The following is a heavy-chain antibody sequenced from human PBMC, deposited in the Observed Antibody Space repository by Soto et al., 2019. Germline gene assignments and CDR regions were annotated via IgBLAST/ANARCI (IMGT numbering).Heavy chain of an antibody. J-gene: IGHJ6*03. CDR2: IWYDGSNK. V-gene: IGHV3-33*01. CDR3: ASTPYCSSTSCYHYMDV. D-gene: IGHD2-2*01. Sequence: GGSLRLSCAASGFTFSSYGMHWVRQAPGKGLEWVAVIWYDGSNKYYADSVKGRFTISRDNSKNTLYLQMNSLRAEDTAVYYCASTPYCSSTSCYHYMDVWGKGTTVTVSS. CDR1: GFTFSSYG.